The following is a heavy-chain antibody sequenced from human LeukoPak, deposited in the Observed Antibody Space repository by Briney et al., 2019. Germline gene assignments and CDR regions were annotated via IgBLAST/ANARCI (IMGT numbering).Heavy chain of an antibody. Sequence: GGSLRLSCAASGFTFTDYYMSWIRQAPGKGLEWVSYITNRGTTIYYADSVKGRFTISRDNAKNSLYLQMNSLRAEDTAVYYCARDGHYDILTGYFQDWGQGILVTVSS. CDR3: ARDGHYDILTGYFQD. D-gene: IGHD3-9*01. V-gene: IGHV3-11*01. CDR1: GFTFTDYY. CDR2: ITNRGTTI. J-gene: IGHJ1*01.